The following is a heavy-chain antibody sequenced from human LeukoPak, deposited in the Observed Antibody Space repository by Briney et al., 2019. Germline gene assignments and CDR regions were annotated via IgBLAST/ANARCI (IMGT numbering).Heavy chain of an antibody. V-gene: IGHV1-2*02. CDR2: INPYSGGT. CDR3: AREGCISTSCHVMGDDNWFDP. CDR1: GYTFTNYH. D-gene: IGHD2-2*01. J-gene: IGHJ5*02. Sequence: GASVKVSCKASGYTFTNYHMHWVRQAPGQGLEWMGWINPYSGGTNYAQKFQGRVTMTRDTSISTVYIDLSRLTSDDTAVYYCAREGCISTSCHVMGDDNWFDPWGQGSLLTV.